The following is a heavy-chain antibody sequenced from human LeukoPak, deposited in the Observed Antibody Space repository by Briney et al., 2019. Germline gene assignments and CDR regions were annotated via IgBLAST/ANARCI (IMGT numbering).Heavy chain of an antibody. D-gene: IGHD3-10*01. J-gene: IGHJ6*03. CDR1: GGSISSGGYY. Sequence: SQTLSLTCAVSGGSISSGGYYWSWIRQPPGKGLEWIGYIYYSGSTNYNPSLKSRVTISVDTSKNQFSLKLSSVTAADTAVYYCARVRVVRGVLPYYYYYYYMDVWGKGTTVTISS. V-gene: IGHV4-61*08. CDR2: IYYSGST. CDR3: ARVRVVRGVLPYYYYYYYMDV.